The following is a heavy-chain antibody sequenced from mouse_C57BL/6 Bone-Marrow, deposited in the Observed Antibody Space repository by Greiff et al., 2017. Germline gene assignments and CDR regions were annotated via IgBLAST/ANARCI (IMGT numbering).Heavy chain of an antibody. Sequence: QVHVKQSGAELAQPGASVKLSCKASGYTFTSYWMHWVKQRPGQGLEWIGYINPSSGYTKYNQKFKDKATLNAAKSSSPAYMQLSSLTYEYSAVYYCARKGGSSYSWFAYWGQATLVTVSA. V-gene: IGHV1-7*01. CDR3: ARKGGSSYSWFAY. CDR2: INPSSGYT. J-gene: IGHJ3*01. D-gene: IGHD1-1*01. CDR1: GYTFTSYW.